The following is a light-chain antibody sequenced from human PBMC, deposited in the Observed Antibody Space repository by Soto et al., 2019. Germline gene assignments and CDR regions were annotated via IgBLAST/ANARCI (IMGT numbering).Light chain of an antibody. V-gene: IGKV3-11*01. J-gene: IGKJ1*01. Sequence: EIVLTQSPATLSLSPGERATLSCRASQSVSSYLAWYQQKPGQAPRLLIYDASNRATGIPARFSGSASGTDFTLTISSLEPEEFAVYYCQQRSNWPWTFGQGTKVEIK. CDR1: QSVSSY. CDR3: QQRSNWPWT. CDR2: DAS.